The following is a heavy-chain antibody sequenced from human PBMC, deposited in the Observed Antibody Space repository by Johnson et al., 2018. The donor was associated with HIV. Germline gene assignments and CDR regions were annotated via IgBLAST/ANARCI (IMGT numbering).Heavy chain of an antibody. J-gene: IGHJ3*02. D-gene: IGHD6-6*01. CDR3: ARDRGAARDAFDI. CDR1: GFTFSSYG. V-gene: IGHV3-30*02. CDR2: IRYDGSNK. Sequence: QMQLVESGGGVVQPGGSLRLSCAASGFTFSSYGMHWVRQAPGKGLEWVAFIRYDGSNKYYADSVKGRFTISRDNAKNSLYLQMNSLRAEDTAVYYCARDRGAARDAFDIWGQGTMVTVSS.